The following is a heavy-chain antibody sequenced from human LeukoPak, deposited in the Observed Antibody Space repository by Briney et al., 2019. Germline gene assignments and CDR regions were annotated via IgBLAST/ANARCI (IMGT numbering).Heavy chain of an antibody. CDR2: IRSKANSYAT. CDR3: TTYRGYSYGVLTGSKNWFDP. V-gene: IGHV3-73*01. J-gene: IGHJ5*02. D-gene: IGHD5-18*01. Sequence: GGSLRLSCAASGFTFSGSAMHWVRQASGKGLEWVGRIRSKANSYATAYAASVKGRFTISRDDSKNTAYLQMNSLKTEDTAVYYCTTYRGYSYGVLTGSKNWFDPWGQGTLVTVSS. CDR1: GFTFSGSA.